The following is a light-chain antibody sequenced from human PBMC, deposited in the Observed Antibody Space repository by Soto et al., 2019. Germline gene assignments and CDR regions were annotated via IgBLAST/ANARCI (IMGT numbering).Light chain of an antibody. J-gene: IGLJ2*01. Sequence: QSALTQPRSVSGSPGQSVTISCSGTRSDVGNYNFVSWYQQHPGKAPKLMIYDVSKRPSGVPDRFSGSKSGNTASLTISGLQAEDEADYYCCSYAGSYSVLFGGGTKLTVL. CDR1: RSDVGNYNF. CDR2: DVS. V-gene: IGLV2-11*01. CDR3: CSYAGSYSVL.